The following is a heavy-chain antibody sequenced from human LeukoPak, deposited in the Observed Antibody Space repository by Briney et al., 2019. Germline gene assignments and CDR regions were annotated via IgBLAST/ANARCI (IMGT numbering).Heavy chain of an antibody. V-gene: IGHV3-30*04. CDR2: ISYDGSNE. J-gene: IGHJ4*02. CDR1: GFTFSSYA. CDR3: ARTDYGDGSHDY. Sequence: PGGSLRLSCAASGFTFSSYAMHWVRQAPGKGLEWVAVISYDGSNEYYADSVKGRFTISRDNSKNTLYLQMNSLRAEDTAVYYCARTDYGDGSHDYWGQGTLVTVSS. D-gene: IGHD4-17*01.